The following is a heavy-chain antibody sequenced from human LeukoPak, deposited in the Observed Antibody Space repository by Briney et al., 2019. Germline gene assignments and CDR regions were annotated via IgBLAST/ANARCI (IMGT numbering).Heavy chain of an antibody. CDR3: AKDRGSYSTTADS. J-gene: IGHJ5*01. CDR2: IWYDGTNK. D-gene: IGHD1-26*01. Sequence: GGSLRLSCAASGFAFSDYGIHWVRQAPGKGLEWVAVIWYDGTNKYYGDSVKGRFTISRDNSKNTLYLQMNSLRAEDTAVYYCAKDRGSYSTTADSWGQGTLVTVSS. V-gene: IGHV3-33*06. CDR1: GFAFSDYG.